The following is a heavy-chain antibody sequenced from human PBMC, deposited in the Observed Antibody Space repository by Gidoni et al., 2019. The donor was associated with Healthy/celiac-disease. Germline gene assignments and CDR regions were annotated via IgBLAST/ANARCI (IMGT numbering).Heavy chain of an antibody. Sequence: QVQLVQSGAAVKKPGSSVKVSCNSSGGTFSSYAISWVRQDPGEGREWLGRIIPIVGIANYAQKFQGRVTITADKSKSTAYMELSSLRSEDKAGYYCARGEMYYGSGSYYHQWGQGTLVTVSS. CDR2: IIPIVGIA. J-gene: IGHJ4*02. CDR3: ARGEMYYGSGSYYHQ. D-gene: IGHD3-10*01. V-gene: IGHV1-69*09. CDR1: GGTFSSYA.